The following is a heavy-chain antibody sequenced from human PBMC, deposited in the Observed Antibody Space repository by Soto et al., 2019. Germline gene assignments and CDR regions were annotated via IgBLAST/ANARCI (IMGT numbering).Heavy chain of an antibody. Sequence: SETLSLTCTVSGGSISSSSYYWGWIRQPPGKGLEWIGSIYYSGSTYYNPSLRSRTTISVDTSKKQFSLKLSSVTATDTAVYYCERLSIGRSSAYYYYYGMEVWGPGTTVTVAS. J-gene: IGHJ6*02. CDR3: ERLSIGRSSAYYYYYGMEV. CDR2: IYYSGST. D-gene: IGHD6-6*01. CDR1: GGSISSSSYY. V-gene: IGHV4-39*01.